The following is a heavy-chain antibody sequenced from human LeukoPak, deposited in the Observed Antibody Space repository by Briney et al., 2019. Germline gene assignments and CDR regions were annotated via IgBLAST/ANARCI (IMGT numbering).Heavy chain of an antibody. CDR3: ARYSKERGLVILYGMDV. D-gene: IGHD3/OR15-3a*01. V-gene: IGHV1-18*01. Sequence: ASVKVSCKASGYTFTSYGISWVRQAPGQGLEWMGWISAYNGNTNYAQKLQGRVTMTTDTSTSTAYMELRSLRSDDTAVYYCARYSKERGLVILYGMDVWGQGTTVTVSS. CDR2: ISAYNGNT. J-gene: IGHJ6*01. CDR1: GYTFTSYG.